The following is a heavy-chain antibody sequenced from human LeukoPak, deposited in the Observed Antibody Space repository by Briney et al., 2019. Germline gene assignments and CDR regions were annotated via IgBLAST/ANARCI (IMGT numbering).Heavy chain of an antibody. CDR3: ARGSYQKSKLLPFDY. J-gene: IGHJ4*02. Sequence: SETLSLTCTVSGGSISSYYWSWIRQPPGKGLEWIGRIYTSGSTNYNPSLKSRVTMSVDTSKNQFSLKLSSVTAADTAVYYCARGSYQKSKLLPFDYWGQGTLVTVSS. V-gene: IGHV4-4*07. D-gene: IGHD2-15*01. CDR1: GGSISSYY. CDR2: IYTSGST.